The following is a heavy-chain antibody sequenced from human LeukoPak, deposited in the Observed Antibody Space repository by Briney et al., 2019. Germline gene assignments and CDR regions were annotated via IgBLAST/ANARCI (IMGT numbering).Heavy chain of an antibody. CDR3: ARRPPNHTLRFFDY. D-gene: IGHD4-17*01. Sequence: GASVKVSCKASGYTFTGYYMHWVRQAPGQGLEWMGWINPNSGGTNYAQKFQGRVTMTRDTSISTAYMELSRLRSDDTAVYYCARRPPNHTLRFFDYWGQGTLVTVSS. V-gene: IGHV1-2*02. CDR2: INPNSGGT. CDR1: GYTFTGYY. J-gene: IGHJ4*02.